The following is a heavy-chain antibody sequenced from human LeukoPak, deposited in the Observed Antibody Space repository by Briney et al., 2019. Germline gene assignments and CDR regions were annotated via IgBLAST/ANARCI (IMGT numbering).Heavy chain of an antibody. J-gene: IGHJ4*02. Sequence: GGSLRLSCAGSGFTFSSYGMNWVRQAPGKGLEWVSYISSSSSTIYYADSVKGRFTISRDNGKNSLYLQMDSLRAEDTAVYYCARDSITPADFDCSSTTCYIPYIDYWGQGSLVTVSS. V-gene: IGHV3-48*01. CDR1: GFTFSSYG. CDR3: ARDSITPADFDCSSTTCYIPYIDY. D-gene: IGHD2-2*02. CDR2: ISSSSSTI.